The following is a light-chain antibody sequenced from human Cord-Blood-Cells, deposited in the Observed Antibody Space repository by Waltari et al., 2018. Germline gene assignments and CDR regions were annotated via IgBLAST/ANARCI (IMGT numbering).Light chain of an antibody. J-gene: IGLJ3*02. Sequence: SYELTQPLSVSVALGQTARITCGGNNTGSKNVHWYQQKPGQAPALVIYRHSNRPSGIPERFSGSNSGNTATLTISRAQAGDEADYYCQVWDSSTAWVFGGGTKLTVL. CDR1: NTGSKN. CDR3: QVWDSSTAWV. CDR2: RHS. V-gene: IGLV3-9*01.